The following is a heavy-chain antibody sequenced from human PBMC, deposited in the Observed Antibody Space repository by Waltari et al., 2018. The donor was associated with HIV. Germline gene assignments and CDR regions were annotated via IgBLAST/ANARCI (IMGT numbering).Heavy chain of an antibody. CDR1: GGSVITSVYY. Sequence: QLHLQQSGPGLVKPSETLSLTCTVPGGSVITSVYYCDFIRQSPGKGLEWIGNIYYTGTTFYNPSLKSRVTMSADLSKNQFSLRLRSVTAADTAIYYCARRPRMAGFYLYYGMDVWGQGTTVTVSS. CDR2: IYYTGTT. D-gene: IGHD2-8*01. CDR3: ARRPRMAGFYLYYGMDV. V-gene: IGHV4-39*01. J-gene: IGHJ6*02.